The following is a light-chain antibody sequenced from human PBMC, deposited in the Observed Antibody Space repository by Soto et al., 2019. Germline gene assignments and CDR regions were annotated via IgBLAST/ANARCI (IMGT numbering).Light chain of an antibody. Sequence: QSALTQPASVSGSPGQSITISCSGSSSDIGIYDLVSWYQQHPGKGPKLVIYEVIKRPSGVSNRFSGSKSGNAASLTISGLQSEDEADYYCCSYAGSSWVFGGGTKLTVL. CDR2: EVI. CDR1: SSDIGIYDL. CDR3: CSYAGSSWV. J-gene: IGLJ3*02. V-gene: IGLV2-23*02.